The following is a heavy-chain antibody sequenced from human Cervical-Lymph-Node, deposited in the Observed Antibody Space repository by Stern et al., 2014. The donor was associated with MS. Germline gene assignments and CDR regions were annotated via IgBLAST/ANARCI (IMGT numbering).Heavy chain of an antibody. Sequence: VQLVESGAGVKKSGSSVKVSCKASGGISWGRQAPGQGLEWMGGVLPFVGTSNYAQKVQGRVTITADTSTNTVYLEVNRLASDAPAVYYCARGGGDTWFDPWGQGTLVTVSS. CDR3: ARGGGDTWFDP. V-gene: IGHV1-69*06. D-gene: IGHD3-16*01. J-gene: IGHJ5*02. CDR2: VLPFVGTS. CDR1: GG.